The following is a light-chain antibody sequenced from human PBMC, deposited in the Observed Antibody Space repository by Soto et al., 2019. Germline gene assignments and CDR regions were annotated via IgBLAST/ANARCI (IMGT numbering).Light chain of an antibody. V-gene: IGLV4-69*01. CDR3: QTWVTGINMV. J-gene: IGLJ2*01. Sequence: QSVLTQSPSASASLGASGKLTCTLNSGHSSYTIAWHQQQPEKGPRYLMKVKSDGSHTRGDGIPDSFSGSSSWTERYLPISILQSEDLAASYRQTWVTGINMVFGRGTELTVL. CDR2: VKSDGSH. CDR1: SGHSSYT.